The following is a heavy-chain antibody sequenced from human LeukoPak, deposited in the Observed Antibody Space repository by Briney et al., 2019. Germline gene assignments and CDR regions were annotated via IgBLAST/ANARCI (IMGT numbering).Heavy chain of an antibody. D-gene: IGHD3-22*01. J-gene: IGHJ4*02. V-gene: IGHV3-23*01. CDR2: ISGSGGST. CDR1: GFTFSSYA. Sequence: GGSLRLSCAASGFTFSSYAMSWVRQAPGKGLEWVSAISGSGGSTYYADSVKGRFTISRDNSKNTLYLQMNSLRAEDTAVYYCARHQDYYDSGGYTHWGQGTLVTVSS. CDR3: ARHQDYYDSGGYTH.